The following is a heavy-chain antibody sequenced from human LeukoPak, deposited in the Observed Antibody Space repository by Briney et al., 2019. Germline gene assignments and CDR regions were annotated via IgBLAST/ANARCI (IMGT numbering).Heavy chain of an antibody. CDR1: GFRFDTYW. CDR3: ATDMRIEGGTGASDF. Sequence: GGSLRLSCAASGFRFDTYWMSWVRQAPGKGLEWVANIKQDESEKNYVSSVKGRFTISRDNAKNSLYLQINSLRVEDTAVYYCATDMRIEGGTGASDFWGQGTMVTVSS. V-gene: IGHV3-7*01. CDR2: IKQDESEK. J-gene: IGHJ3*01. D-gene: IGHD1-26*01.